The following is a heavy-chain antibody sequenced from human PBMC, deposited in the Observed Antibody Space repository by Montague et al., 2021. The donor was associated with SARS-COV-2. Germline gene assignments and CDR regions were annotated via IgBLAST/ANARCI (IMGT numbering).Heavy chain of an antibody. Sequence: CAISGDSVSSSIATWNWIRQSPSRGLEWLGRIYYRSKWYNDYAESVKSRITIDPDTSKHQFSLHLNSVTPEDTAVYYCARIPVGSKYYFDFWGQGTLVTVSS. CDR2: IYYRSKWYN. J-gene: IGHJ4*02. CDR3: ARIPVGSKYYFDF. D-gene: IGHD2-2*01. CDR1: GDSVSSSIAT. V-gene: IGHV6-1*01.